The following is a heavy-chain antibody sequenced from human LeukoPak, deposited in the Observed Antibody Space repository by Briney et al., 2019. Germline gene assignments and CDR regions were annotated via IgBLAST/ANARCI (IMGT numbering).Heavy chain of an antibody. V-gene: IGHV4-34*01. CDR1: GGSFSGYY. CDR3: ARQPSSSGWYSPFDY. Sequence: SETLSLTCAVSGGSFSGYYWSWIRQPPGKGLEWIGEINHSGSTNYNPSLKSRVTISVDTSKNQFSLKLSSVTAADTAVYYCARQPSSSGWYSPFDYWGQGTLVTVSS. J-gene: IGHJ4*02. CDR2: INHSGST. D-gene: IGHD6-19*01.